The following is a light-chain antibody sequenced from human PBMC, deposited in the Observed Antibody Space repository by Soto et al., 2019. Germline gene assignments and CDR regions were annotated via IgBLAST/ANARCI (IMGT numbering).Light chain of an antibody. Sequence: QSALTQPASVPGSPGQSITISCTGTSSDVGGYNYVSWYQQHPGKASKLMIYDVSNRPSGVSNRFSGSKSGNTASLTISGLQAEDEADYYCSSYTSSSTPLYVFGTGTKVTVL. CDR2: DVS. J-gene: IGLJ1*01. CDR1: SSDVGGYNY. CDR3: SSYTSSSTPLYV. V-gene: IGLV2-14*01.